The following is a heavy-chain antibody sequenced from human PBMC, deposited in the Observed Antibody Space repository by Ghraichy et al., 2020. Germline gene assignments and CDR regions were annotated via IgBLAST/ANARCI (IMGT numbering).Heavy chain of an antibody. CDR2: ISYDGGET. CDR1: GFTLRSYA. V-gene: IGHV3-33*08. CDR3: ARSLYVPAGFYYLFDL. J-gene: IGHJ4*02. Sequence: GGSLRLSCAVSGFTLRSYAMHWVRQAPGKQLEWVSFISYDGGETRYANSVKGRFTSSRDNSKNLVFLEMKGLGTEDTAVYYCARSLYVPAGFYYLFDLWGQGTQVTVS. D-gene: IGHD3-10*02.